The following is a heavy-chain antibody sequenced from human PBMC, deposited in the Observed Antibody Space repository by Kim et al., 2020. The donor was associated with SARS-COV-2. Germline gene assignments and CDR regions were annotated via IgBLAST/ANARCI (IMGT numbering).Heavy chain of an antibody. V-gene: IGHV3-20*04. Sequence: GGSLRLSCAASGFTFDDYGMSWVRQAPGKGLEWVSVIYCYGSSTGYADSAKGRFTISRDNSKNTLYLQMNSLRAEDTAVYYCARESKHETLTGSYCDYWG. D-gene: IGHD3-9*01. J-gene: IGHJ4*01. CDR3: ARESKHETLTGSYCDY. CDR2: IYCYGSST. CDR1: GFTFDDYG.